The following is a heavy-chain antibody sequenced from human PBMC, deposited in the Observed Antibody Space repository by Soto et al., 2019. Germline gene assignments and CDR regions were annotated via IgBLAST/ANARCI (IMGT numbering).Heavy chain of an antibody. J-gene: IGHJ4*02. CDR3: AHRLSGYSWNGGYFDY. CDR2: IYWDDVK. CDR1: GFSLTTSPMG. V-gene: IGHV2-5*02. Sequence: QITLKESGPTLVKPTQTLALTCTFSGFSLTTSPMGVGWIRQPPGKALEWLVVIYWDDVKRYSPSLKSRLTITKDTSKNQVVLTMTNMDPVDTATYYCAHRLSGYSWNGGYFDYWGQGALVTVSS. D-gene: IGHD1-1*01.